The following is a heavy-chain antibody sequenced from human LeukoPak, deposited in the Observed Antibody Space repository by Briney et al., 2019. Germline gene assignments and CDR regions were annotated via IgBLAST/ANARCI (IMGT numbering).Heavy chain of an antibody. CDR2: IYHSGST. CDR1: GGSISSGGYS. Sequence: SETLSLTCAVSGGSISSGGYSWSWIRQPPGKDLEWIGYIYHSGSTYYNPSLKSRVTISVDRSKNQFSLKLSSVTAADTAVYYCAREDSGSYQNWFDPWGQGTLVTVSS. CDR3: AREDSGSYQNWFDP. J-gene: IGHJ5*02. D-gene: IGHD1-26*01. V-gene: IGHV4-30-2*01.